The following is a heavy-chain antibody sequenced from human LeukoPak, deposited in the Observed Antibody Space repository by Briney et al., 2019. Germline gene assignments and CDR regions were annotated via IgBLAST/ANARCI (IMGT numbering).Heavy chain of an antibody. CDR3: ARLGNYYGMDV. V-gene: IGHV4-59*08. CDR1: SGSISSYY. Sequence: SETLSLTCTVSSGSISSYYWSWIRQPPGKGLEWIGYIYYSGSTNYNPSLKSRVTISVDTSKNQFSLKLSSVTAADTAVYYCARLGNYYGMDVWGQGTTVTVSS. J-gene: IGHJ6*02. CDR2: IYYSGST.